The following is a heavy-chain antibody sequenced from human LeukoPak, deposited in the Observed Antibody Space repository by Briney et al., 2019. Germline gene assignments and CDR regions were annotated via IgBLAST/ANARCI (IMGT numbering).Heavy chain of an antibody. D-gene: IGHD4/OR15-4a*01. J-gene: IGHJ6*02. V-gene: IGHV4-59*08. CDR1: GGSINSDY. CDR2: IYYSGST. CDR3: ARRSMVRTVGYYYGMDV. Sequence: SETLSLTCTVSGGSINSDYWSWIRQPPGKGLEWIGYIYYSGSTNYNPSLESRVTISVDTSKKQFSLKLSSVTAADTAVYYCARRSMVRTVGYYYGMDVWGRGTTVTVSS.